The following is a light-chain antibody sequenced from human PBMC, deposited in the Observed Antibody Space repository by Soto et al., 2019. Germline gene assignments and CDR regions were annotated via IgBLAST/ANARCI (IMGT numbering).Light chain of an antibody. V-gene: IGKV1-5*03. J-gene: IGKJ2*01. CDR3: QQYNGYPHT. CDR1: QSISNW. CDR2: KAS. Sequence: DIQMTQSPSTLSASVGDRVTITCRASQSISNWLAWYQQKPGKAPKLLIYKASSLRNGVPSRFSGSGSGTEFTLTIYSLQPDDFASYYCQQYNGYPHTFGQGTKLEIK.